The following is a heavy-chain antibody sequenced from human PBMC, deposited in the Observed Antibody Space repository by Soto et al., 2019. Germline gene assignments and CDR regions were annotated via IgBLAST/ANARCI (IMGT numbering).Heavy chain of an antibody. CDR2: VYYNGTT. Sequence: SETLSLTCFLSGGSVSDYYWSWIRQPPGKGLEWIGYVYYNGTTTYKHNPSLESRVTISVGTSKNQFSLKLTSVTAADTAIYYCARFPDYGDYVGPWGQGTLVTVSS. CDR1: GGSVSDYY. V-gene: IGHV4-59*08. CDR3: ARFPDYGDYVGP. J-gene: IGHJ5*02. D-gene: IGHD4-17*01.